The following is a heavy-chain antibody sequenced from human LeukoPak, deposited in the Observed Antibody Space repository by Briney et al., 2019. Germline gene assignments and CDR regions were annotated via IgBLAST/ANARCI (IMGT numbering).Heavy chain of an antibody. CDR3: ANDLRWGSFDI. CDR2: VIPSGAST. Sequence: GGSLRLSCAASGFTFTTYGMNWLRQAPGKGLEWVSGVIPSGASTYYADSVKGRFTISRDNSKNTLYLLMNSLRAEDTAVYYCANDLRWGSFDIRGQGTLVTVSS. CDR1: GFTFTTYG. D-gene: IGHD1-26*01. V-gene: IGHV3-23*01. J-gene: IGHJ3*02.